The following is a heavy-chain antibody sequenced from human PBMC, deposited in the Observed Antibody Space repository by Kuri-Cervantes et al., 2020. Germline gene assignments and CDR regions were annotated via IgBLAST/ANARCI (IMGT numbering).Heavy chain of an antibody. Sequence: GGSLRLSCAASGFTFSSYGMHWVRQAPGKGLEWVAVISYDGSNKYYADSVKGRFTISRDNSKNTLYLQMNSLRAEDTAVYYCARISYDYVWGSYRYTIDYWGQGTLVTVSS. CDR2: ISYDGSNK. J-gene: IGHJ4*02. CDR3: ARISYDYVWGSYRYTIDY. CDR1: GFTFSSYG. V-gene: IGHV3-30*03. D-gene: IGHD3-16*02.